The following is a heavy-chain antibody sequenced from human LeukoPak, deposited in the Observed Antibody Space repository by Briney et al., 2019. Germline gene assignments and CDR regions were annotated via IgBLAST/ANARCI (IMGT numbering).Heavy chain of an antibody. V-gene: IGHV1-2*02. Sequence: VASVEVSCKASGYTFTGYYMHWVRQAPGQGLEWTGWINPNSGGTNYAQKFQGRVTMTRDTSISTAYMELSRLRSDDTAVYYCARVPGRNNWFDPWGQGPWSPSPQ. CDR3: ARVPGRNNWFDP. D-gene: IGHD3-10*01. CDR1: GYTFTGYY. CDR2: INPNSGGT. J-gene: IGHJ5*02.